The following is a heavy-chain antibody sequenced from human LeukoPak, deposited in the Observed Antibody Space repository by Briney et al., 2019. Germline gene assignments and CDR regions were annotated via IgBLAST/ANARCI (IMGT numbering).Heavy chain of an antibody. CDR2: INPSSGST. Sequence: GASVKVSCKASGYTFTSYYMHWVRQALGQGLEWMGIINPSSGSTSYSQKFRGRVSMTRDTSTTTVYMEVSSLRSEDTAVYYCAKEARRGSGYTNFDYWGQGTLVTVSS. CDR1: GYTFTSYY. D-gene: IGHD2-2*02. CDR3: AKEARRGSGYTNFDY. V-gene: IGHV1-46*01. J-gene: IGHJ4*02.